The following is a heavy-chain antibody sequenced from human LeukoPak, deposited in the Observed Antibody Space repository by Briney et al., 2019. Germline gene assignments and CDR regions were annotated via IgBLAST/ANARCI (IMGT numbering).Heavy chain of an antibody. CDR3: ARRKGTSGWYFDY. D-gene: IGHD6-19*01. J-gene: IGHJ4*02. CDR2: IYPGDSDT. Sequence: GESLKISCKGSGYSFSSYWIGWVRQMPGKGLEWMGVIYPGDSDTRYSPSFEGQVTISADKSTSTAYLQWSGLKASDTAMYYCARRKGTSGWYFDYWGQGTLVTVSS. V-gene: IGHV5-51*01. CDR1: GYSFSSYW.